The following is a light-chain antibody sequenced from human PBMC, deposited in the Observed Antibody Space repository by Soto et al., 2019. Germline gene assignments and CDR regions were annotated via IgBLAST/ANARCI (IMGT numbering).Light chain of an antibody. J-gene: IGKJ4*01. CDR3: QQYINYPLT. Sequence: DIQMTQSPSTLSASVGDRVTITCRASQSINRWLAWYQHKPGKAPQLLVYNAFTSESGVPSRFSGSGSGTEFTLTIRSLQPDDFATYYCQQYINYPLTFGGGTNVEI. V-gene: IGKV1-5*01. CDR1: QSINRW. CDR2: NAF.